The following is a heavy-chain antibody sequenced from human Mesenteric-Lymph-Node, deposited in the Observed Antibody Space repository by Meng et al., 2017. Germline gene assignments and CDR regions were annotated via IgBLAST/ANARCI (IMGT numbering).Heavy chain of an antibody. Sequence: GSLRLSCTVSGGSVSSGSYYWSWIRQPPGKGLEWIGYIYYSGSTNYNPSLKSRVTISVDTSKNQFSLKLSSVTAADTAVYYCARADNYYGSGSYLPYFDYWGQGTLVTVSS. CDR1: GGSVSSGSYY. CDR2: IYYSGST. D-gene: IGHD3-10*01. CDR3: ARADNYYGSGSYLPYFDY. V-gene: IGHV4-61*01. J-gene: IGHJ4*02.